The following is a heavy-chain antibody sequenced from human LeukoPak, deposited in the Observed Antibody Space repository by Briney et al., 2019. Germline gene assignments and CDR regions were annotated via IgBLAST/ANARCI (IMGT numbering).Heavy chain of an antibody. V-gene: IGHV1-2*02. Sequence: ASVKVSCKASGYTFTGYYMHWVRQAPGQGLEWMGWINPNSGGTNYAQKFQGRVTMTRDTSISTAYMELSRLRSDDTAVYYCARGGWVVVAATTLISFDYWGQGTLVTVSS. J-gene: IGHJ4*02. CDR3: ARGGWVVVAATTLISFDY. D-gene: IGHD2-15*01. CDR2: INPNSGGT. CDR1: GYTFTGYY.